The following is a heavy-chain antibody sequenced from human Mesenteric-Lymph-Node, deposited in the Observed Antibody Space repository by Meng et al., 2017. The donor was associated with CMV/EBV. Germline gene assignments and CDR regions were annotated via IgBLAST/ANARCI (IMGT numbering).Heavy chain of an antibody. CDR2: IYYDGTT. J-gene: IGHJ4*02. CDR1: GGSISSYY. D-gene: IGHD4-23*01. V-gene: IGHV4-59*01. Sequence: SETLSLTCTVSGGSISSYYWMWIRQPPGKGLEWIGYIYYDGTTDHNPSLESRVTISADASKTQFSLNLSSVTAADTAVYYCARGLTVVTHDYWGQGTLVTVSS. CDR3: ARGLTVVTHDY.